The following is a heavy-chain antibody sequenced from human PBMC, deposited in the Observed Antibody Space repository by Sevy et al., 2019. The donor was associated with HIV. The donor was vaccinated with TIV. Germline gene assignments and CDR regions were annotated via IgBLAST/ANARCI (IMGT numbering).Heavy chain of an antibody. J-gene: IGHJ5*02. CDR2: IKEDGGEN. CDR1: GFTFSNYW. CDR3: ARVGGCSSTGCFAQWFDP. V-gene: IGHV3-7*03. Sequence: GGSLRLSCAASGFTFSNYWMSWVRQAPGKGLEWVANIKEDGGENYYEDSVKGRFTISRDNAKNSLYLQMNSLRAEDTAVYYCARVGGCSSTGCFAQWFDPWGQGTLVTVSS. D-gene: IGHD2-2*01.